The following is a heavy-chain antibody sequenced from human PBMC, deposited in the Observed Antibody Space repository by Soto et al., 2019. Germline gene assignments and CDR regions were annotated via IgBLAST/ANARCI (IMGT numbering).Heavy chain of an antibody. Sequence: QVQLVQSGAEVKKPGASVKVSCKASGYTFTSYAMHWVRQAPGQRLEWMGWINAGNGNTKYSQKFQGRVTITRDTSVSTGYMELSSLRSEDTAVYYCARSNDFATHVPAYWGQGTLVTVSS. CDR2: INAGNGNT. D-gene: IGHD3-3*01. CDR3: ARSNDFATHVPAY. J-gene: IGHJ4*02. V-gene: IGHV1-3*01. CDR1: GYTFTSYA.